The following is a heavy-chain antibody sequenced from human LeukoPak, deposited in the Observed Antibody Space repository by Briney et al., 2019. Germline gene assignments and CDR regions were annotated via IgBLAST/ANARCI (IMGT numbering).Heavy chain of an antibody. CDR2: IKQDGSEK. Sequence: PGGSLRLSCAASGITFSSHWISWVRQAAGKGLEWVANIKQDGSEKYYVDSVKGRFTISRDNAKNSLYLQMNSLRAEDTAVYYCARREQLVLGYWGQGTLVTVSS. J-gene: IGHJ4*02. CDR1: GITFSSHW. CDR3: ARREQLVLGY. D-gene: IGHD6-6*01. V-gene: IGHV3-7*01.